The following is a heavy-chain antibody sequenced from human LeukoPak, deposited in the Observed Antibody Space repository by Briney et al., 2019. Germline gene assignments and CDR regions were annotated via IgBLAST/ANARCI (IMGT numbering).Heavy chain of an antibody. Sequence: GESLKISCKGSGYSFTNYWIGWVRQMPGKGLEWMGIIYPGDSDTRYSPSFQGQVTISADKSISTAYLQWSSLKASDAAMYYCARQRGYSGSYSDYWGQGTLVTVSS. V-gene: IGHV5-51*01. J-gene: IGHJ4*02. CDR3: ARQRGYSGSYSDY. D-gene: IGHD1-26*01. CDR1: GYSFTNYW. CDR2: IYPGDSDT.